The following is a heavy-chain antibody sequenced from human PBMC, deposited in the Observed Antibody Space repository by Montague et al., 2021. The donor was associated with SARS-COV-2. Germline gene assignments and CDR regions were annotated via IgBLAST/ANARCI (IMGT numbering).Heavy chain of an antibody. Sequence: SETLSLTCIVSGESIDRDTYYWGWIRQSPGKGLEWIGSLSSSGSTSYNPSLKSRVTMSVDTSKNEFSLRLSSVTASDTAVYYCARLYTQKPLVGASRRRWFDPGGQGTLGTVSS. CDR1: GESIDRDTYY. V-gene: IGHV4-39*01. CDR2: LSSSGST. J-gene: IGHJ5*02. D-gene: IGHD1-26*01. CDR3: ARLYTQKPLVGASRRRWFDP.